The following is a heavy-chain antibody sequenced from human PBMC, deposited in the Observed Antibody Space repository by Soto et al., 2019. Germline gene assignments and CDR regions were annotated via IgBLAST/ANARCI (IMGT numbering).Heavy chain of an antibody. CDR2: ISAYNCKT. V-gene: IGHV1-18*01. CDR1: GYTFTSYD. Sequence: QVQLVQSGAEVKKPEASVKVSCKASGYTFTSYDIRWVRQAPGQGLEWMGWISAYNCKTNYAQKLQDRVTMTTDTSTSTAYMDLRSLRSDDTAVYYCAREGGTMGAGWFDPWGQGTLVTVSS. J-gene: IGHJ5*02. D-gene: IGHD3-10*01. CDR3: AREGGTMGAGWFDP.